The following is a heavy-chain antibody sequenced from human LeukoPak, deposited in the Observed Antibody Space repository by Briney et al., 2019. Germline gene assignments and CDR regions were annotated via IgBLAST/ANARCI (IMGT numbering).Heavy chain of an antibody. V-gene: IGHV1-2*02. CDR3: ASAGPTMVRGPFDY. CDR1: GYTFTSYY. CDR2: INPNSGGT. Sequence: ASVKVSCKASGYTFTSYYMHWVRQAPGQGLEWMGWINPNSGGTNYAQKFQGRVTMTRDTSISTAYMELSRLRSDDTAVYYCASAGPTMVRGPFDYWGQGTLVTVSS. J-gene: IGHJ4*02. D-gene: IGHD3-10*01.